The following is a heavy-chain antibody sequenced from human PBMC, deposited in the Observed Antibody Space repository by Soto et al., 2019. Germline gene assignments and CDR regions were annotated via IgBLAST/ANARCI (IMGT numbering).Heavy chain of an antibody. CDR1: GFTFSSYG. D-gene: IGHD6-13*01. CDR3: AKKDRNGFIAAAGTRNYYYYGMDV. V-gene: IGHV3-30*18. J-gene: IGHJ6*02. Sequence: GGSLRLSCAASGFTFSSYGMHWVRQAPGKGLEWVAVISYDGSNKYYADSVKGRFTISWDNSKNTLYLQMNSLRAEDTVVYYCAKKDRNGFIAAAGTRNYYYYGMDVWGQGTTVTVSS. CDR2: ISYDGSNK.